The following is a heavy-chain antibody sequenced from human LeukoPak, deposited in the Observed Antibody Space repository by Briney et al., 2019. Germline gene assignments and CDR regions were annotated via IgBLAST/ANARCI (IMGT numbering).Heavy chain of an antibody. CDR3: ARGSGYCSSTNCYRAIFDY. D-gene: IGHD2-2*01. CDR1: GYTFTSYG. Sequence: ASVKVSCKASGYTFTSYGISWVRQAPGQGLEWMGWISAYNGNTNYAQKLQGRVTMTTDTSTSTAYMELRSLRSDDTAVYYCARGSGYCSSTNCYRAIFDYWGQGTLVTVSS. CDR2: ISAYNGNT. J-gene: IGHJ4*02. V-gene: IGHV1-18*01.